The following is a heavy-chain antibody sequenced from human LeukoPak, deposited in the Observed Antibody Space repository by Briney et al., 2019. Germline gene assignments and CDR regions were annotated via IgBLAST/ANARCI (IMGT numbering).Heavy chain of an antibody. D-gene: IGHD5/OR15-5a*01. CDR2: FDPEDGET. CDR3: ATGGLYSVFSWFDP. CDR1: GYTLTELS. Sequence: ASVKVSCKVSGYTLTELSMHWVRQAPGKGLEWMGGFDPEDGETIYAQKFQGRVTVTEDTSTDTAYMELSSLRSEDTAVYYCATGGLYSVFSWFDPWGQGTLVTVSS. J-gene: IGHJ5*02. V-gene: IGHV1-24*01.